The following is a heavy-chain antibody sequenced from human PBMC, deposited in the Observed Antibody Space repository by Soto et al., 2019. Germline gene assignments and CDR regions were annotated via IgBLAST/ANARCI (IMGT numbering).Heavy chain of an antibody. D-gene: IGHD5-18*01. J-gene: IGHJ4*02. Sequence: QVQLVQSGAEVKKPGSSVKVSCKASGGTFSSYAISWVRQAPGQGLEWMGGLIPIFGTANYAQKFQGRVTSTADESTSTSYMELSSLRSEDTAVYYCARSNIGGSYGYEENDYWGQGTLVTVSS. CDR3: ARSNIGGSYGYEENDY. CDR2: LIPIFGTA. CDR1: GGTFSSYA. V-gene: IGHV1-69*12.